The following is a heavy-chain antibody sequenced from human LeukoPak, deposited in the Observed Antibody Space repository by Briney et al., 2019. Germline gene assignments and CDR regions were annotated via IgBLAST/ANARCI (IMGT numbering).Heavy chain of an antibody. D-gene: IGHD6-13*01. CDR3: AKGWSDSSSWYGIFDY. V-gene: IGHV3-33*06. Sequence: GRSLRLSCAASGFTFSSYGMHWVRQAPGKGLEWVAVVWFDGSKKYSADSVKGRITISRDNSKNTLYLQMNSLRAEDTAVYYCAKGWSDSSSWYGIFDYWGQGTLVTVSS. CDR2: VWFDGSKK. J-gene: IGHJ4*02. CDR1: GFTFSSYG.